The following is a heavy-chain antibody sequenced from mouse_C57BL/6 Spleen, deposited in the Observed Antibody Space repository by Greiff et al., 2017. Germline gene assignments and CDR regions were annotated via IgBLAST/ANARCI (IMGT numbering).Heavy chain of an antibody. Sequence: QVQLKQPGAELVRPGSSVKLSCKASGYTFTSYWMDWVKQRPGQGLEWIGNIYPSDSETHYNQKFKDKATLTVDKSSSTAYMQLSSLTSEDSAVYYCARVEDSSGYGFAYWGQGTLVTVSA. CDR2: IYPSDSET. D-gene: IGHD3-2*02. CDR1: GYTFTSYW. V-gene: IGHV1-61*01. J-gene: IGHJ3*01. CDR3: ARVEDSSGYGFAY.